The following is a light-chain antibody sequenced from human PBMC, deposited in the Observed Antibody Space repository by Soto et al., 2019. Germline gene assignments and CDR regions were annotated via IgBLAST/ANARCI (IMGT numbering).Light chain of an antibody. CDR1: QSISNL. CDR2: DAS. CDR3: QQSYSTPLT. V-gene: IGKV1-39*01. J-gene: IGKJ4*01. Sequence: DIQMTQSPSALSASVGDRVTITCRASQSISNLLAWYQQKPGKAPKLLIYDASSLERGVPSRFSGSGSGTDFTLTISSLQPEDFATYYCQQSYSTPLTFGGGTKVDIK.